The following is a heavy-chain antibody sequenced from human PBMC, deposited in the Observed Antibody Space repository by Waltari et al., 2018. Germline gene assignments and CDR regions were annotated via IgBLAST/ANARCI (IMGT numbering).Heavy chain of an antibody. CDR2: ISSSGSTI. D-gene: IGHD3-22*01. J-gene: IGHJ5*02. Sequence: RLSCAASGFTFSSYEMNWVRQAPGKGLEWVSYISSSGSTIYYADSVKGRFTISRDNAKNSLYLQMNSLRAEDTAVYYCARDRYYYDSSGQYNWFDPWGQGTLVTVSS. V-gene: IGHV3-48*03. CDR1: GFTFSSYE. CDR3: ARDRYYYDSSGQYNWFDP.